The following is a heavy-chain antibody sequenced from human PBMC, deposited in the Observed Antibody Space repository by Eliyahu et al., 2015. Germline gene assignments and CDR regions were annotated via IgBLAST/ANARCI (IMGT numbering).Heavy chain of an antibody. J-gene: IGHJ6*02. Sequence: EVXLVESGGGLVQPGRSLRLSCXXSGFPFDDYAMHWVRQAPGKGLGWVSGISWNSGSIGYADSVKGRFTISRDNAKNSLYLQMNSLRAEDTALYYCAKAEGYYYYYGMDVWGQGTTVTVSS. V-gene: IGHV3-9*01. CDR1: GFPFDDYA. CDR2: ISWNSGSI. CDR3: AKAEGYYYYYGMDV.